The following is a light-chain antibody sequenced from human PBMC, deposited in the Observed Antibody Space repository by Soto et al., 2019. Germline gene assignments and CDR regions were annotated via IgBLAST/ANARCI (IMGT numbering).Light chain of an antibody. CDR3: QQSYDTFYS. CDR2: AAT. CDR1: QRISTS. J-gene: IGKJ2*03. V-gene: IGKV1-39*01. Sequence: DIQLTQSPSSLSASVGDRVTNACRACQRISTSLNWYQQKPGKAPKLTIYAATTLQSGVLSRFSGSGSGAEFTLTISSLQPEDSATYYCQQSYDTFYSFGQGTKVDIK.